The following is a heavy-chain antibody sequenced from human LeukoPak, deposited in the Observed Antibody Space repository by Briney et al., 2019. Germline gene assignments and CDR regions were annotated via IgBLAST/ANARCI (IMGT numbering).Heavy chain of an antibody. V-gene: IGHV3-11*05. D-gene: IGHD5/OR15-5a*01. J-gene: IGHJ4*01. CDR2: ISSSSSYT. CDR1: GFTFSDYD. CDR3: ARVVSVSSYYFDC. Sequence: RGSERLSCAASGFTFSDYDVSWIRQAPGKGLEWISYISSSSSYTNYVDSVQGRFSTSRDNAKSSLYLQMNSLRAEDTAVYYCARVVSVSSYYFDCWG.